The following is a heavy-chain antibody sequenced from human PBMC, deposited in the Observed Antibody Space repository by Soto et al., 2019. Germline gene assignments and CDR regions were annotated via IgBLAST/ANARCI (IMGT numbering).Heavy chain of an antibody. J-gene: IGHJ4*02. Sequence: SETLSLTCSVSGGSVSINIYYWTCIRQHPGKGPEWIGHIYYSGSTYYNPSLKSRVTISLDMSKNQFSLKLTSVSAADTAVYYCARGYDYDSGGYLFDYWGQGTLVTVSS. CDR1: GGSVSINIYY. V-gene: IGHV4-31*03. D-gene: IGHD3-22*01. CDR2: IYYSGST. CDR3: ARGYDYDSGGYLFDY.